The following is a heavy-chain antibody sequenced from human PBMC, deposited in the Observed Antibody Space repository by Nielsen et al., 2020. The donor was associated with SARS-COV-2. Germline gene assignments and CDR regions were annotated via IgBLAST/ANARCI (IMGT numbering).Heavy chain of an antibody. D-gene: IGHD6-19*01. Sequence: GESLKISCAASGFTFSSYSMNWVRQAPGKGLEWVSSISSSSSYIYYADSVKGRFTISRDNAKNSLYLQMNSLRAEDTAVYYCASDAVAGTTTQITDYWGQGTLVTVSS. CDR3: ASDAVAGTTTQITDY. CDR1: GFTFSSYS. CDR2: ISSSSSYI. J-gene: IGHJ4*02. V-gene: IGHV3-21*01.